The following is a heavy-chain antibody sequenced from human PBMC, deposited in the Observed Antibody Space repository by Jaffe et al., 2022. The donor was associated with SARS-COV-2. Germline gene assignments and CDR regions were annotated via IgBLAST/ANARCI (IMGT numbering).Heavy chain of an antibody. CDR2: ISSSSSYI. J-gene: IGHJ4*02. Sequence: EVQLVESGGGLVKPGGSLRLSCAASGFTFSSYSMNWVRQAPGKGLEWVSSISSSSSYIYYADSVKGRFTISRDNAKNSLYLQMNSLRAEDTAVYYCARDLYYYGSGSYPFDYWGQGTLVTVSS. CDR1: GFTFSSYS. D-gene: IGHD3-10*01. V-gene: IGHV3-21*01. CDR3: ARDLYYYGSGSYPFDY.